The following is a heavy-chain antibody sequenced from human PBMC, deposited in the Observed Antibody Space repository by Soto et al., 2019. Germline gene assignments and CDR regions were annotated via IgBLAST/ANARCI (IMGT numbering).Heavy chain of an antibody. CDR2: IRSDGDRI. CDR1: GFTFSDYA. J-gene: IGHJ4*01. V-gene: IGHV3-64D*06. CDR3: VKDHPALEY. Sequence: GSLRLSCSASGFTFSDYAMHWVRQAPGKGLEYVSVIRSDGDRIYYADSVKGRFTISRDNSKNTLFLQMNSLRPDDTAMYYCVKDHPALEYWGHGTLVTAPQ.